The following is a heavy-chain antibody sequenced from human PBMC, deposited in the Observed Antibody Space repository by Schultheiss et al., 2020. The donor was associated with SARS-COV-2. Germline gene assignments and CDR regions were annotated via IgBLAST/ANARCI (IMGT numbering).Heavy chain of an antibody. Sequence: GGSLRLSCAASGFTFSSYAMHWVRQAPGKGLEWVAVISYDGSNKYYADSVKGRFTISRDNSKNTLYLQMNSLRVEDTAVYYCAREGAYCGGDCFTFDYWGQGTLVTVSS. V-gene: IGHV3-30*04. CDR2: ISYDGSNK. CDR3: AREGAYCGGDCFTFDY. CDR1: GFTFSSYA. J-gene: IGHJ4*02. D-gene: IGHD2-21*01.